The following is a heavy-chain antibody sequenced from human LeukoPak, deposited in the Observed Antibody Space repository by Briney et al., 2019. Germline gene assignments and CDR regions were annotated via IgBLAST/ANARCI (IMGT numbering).Heavy chain of an antibody. J-gene: IGHJ6*03. CDR3: ARGVLTTVTYFMDV. CDR2: IYNSGST. V-gene: IGHV4-59*11. CDR1: GDSFSSHQ. Sequence: SETLSLTCTVSGDSFSSHQWSWIRQPPGKGLEWIGYIYNSGSTNYNPSLKGRVAISVDTSKNQFSLELSSVAAADTAVYYCARGVLTTVTYFMDVWGKGTTVTVSS. D-gene: IGHD4-11*01.